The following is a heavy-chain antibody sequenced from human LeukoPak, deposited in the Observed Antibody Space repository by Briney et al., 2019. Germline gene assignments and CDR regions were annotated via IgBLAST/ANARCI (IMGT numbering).Heavy chain of an antibody. D-gene: IGHD7-27*01. V-gene: IGHV4-30-4*01. Sequence: SETLSLTCAVYGGSFSGYYWSWIRQPPGKGLEWIGYIYYSGSTYYNPSLKSRVTISVDTSKNQFSLKLSSVTAADTAVYYCARQTGDFDYWGQGTLVTVSS. J-gene: IGHJ4*02. CDR1: GGSFSGYY. CDR2: IYYSGST. CDR3: ARQTGDFDY.